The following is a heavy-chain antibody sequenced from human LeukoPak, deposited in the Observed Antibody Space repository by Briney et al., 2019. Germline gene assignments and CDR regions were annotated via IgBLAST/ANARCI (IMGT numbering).Heavy chain of an antibody. CDR3: AREGQGSPTAFDY. CDR1: GFTFSDYY. J-gene: IGHJ4*02. Sequence: GGSLRLSCAASGFTFSDYYMSWIRQAPGKGLECVSYISSSGSTIYYADSVKGRFTISRDNAKNSLYLQMNSLRGEDTAVYYCAREGQGSPTAFDYWGQGTLVTVSS. CDR2: ISSSGSTI. V-gene: IGHV3-11*01.